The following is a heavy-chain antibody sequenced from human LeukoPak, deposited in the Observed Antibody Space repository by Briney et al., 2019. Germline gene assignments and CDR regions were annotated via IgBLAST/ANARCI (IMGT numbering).Heavy chain of an antibody. D-gene: IGHD6-13*01. CDR1: GFTFSNYW. V-gene: IGHV3-74*01. CDR3: ARDDVGYLDY. CDR2: ISSDGNNI. Sequence: GGSLRLSCAASGFTFSNYWMHWVRQVPGKGLVWVSRISSDGNNIQYADSVKGRFTISRDNAKNSLYLQMNSLRAEDTAVYYCARDDVGYLDYWGQGTLVTVSS. J-gene: IGHJ4*02.